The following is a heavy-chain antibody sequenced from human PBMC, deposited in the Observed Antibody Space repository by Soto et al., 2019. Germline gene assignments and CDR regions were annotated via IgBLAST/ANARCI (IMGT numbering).Heavy chain of an antibody. CDR2: IYSGGST. D-gene: IGHD3-9*01. CDR3: ARDRDDILTGYYMDV. Sequence: GGSLRLSCAASGFTVSSNYMSWVRQAPGKGLEWVSVIYSGGSTYYADSVKGRFTISRDNSKNTLYLQMNSLRAEDTAVYYCARDRDDILTGYYMDVWGKGTTVTVSS. J-gene: IGHJ6*03. CDR1: GFTVSSNY. V-gene: IGHV3-66*01.